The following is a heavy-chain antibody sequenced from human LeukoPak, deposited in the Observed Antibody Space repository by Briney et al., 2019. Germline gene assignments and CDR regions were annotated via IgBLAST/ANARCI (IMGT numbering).Heavy chain of an antibody. Sequence: SETLSLTCTVSGGSISSGSYYWSWIRQPAGKGLEWIGRIYTSGSTNYNPSLKSRVTISVDTSKNQISLKLSSVTAADTAVYYCARSPDYYDSSGLDHWGQGTLVTVSS. V-gene: IGHV4-61*02. D-gene: IGHD3-22*01. CDR3: ARSPDYYDSSGLDH. CDR1: GGSISSGSYY. CDR2: IYTSGST. J-gene: IGHJ4*02.